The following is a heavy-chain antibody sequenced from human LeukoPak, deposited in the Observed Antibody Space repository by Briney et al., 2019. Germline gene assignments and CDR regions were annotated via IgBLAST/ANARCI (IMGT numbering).Heavy chain of an antibody. D-gene: IGHD2-15*01. Sequence: SETLSLTCTVSGGSISSSSYYWGWIRQPPGKGLEWIGCIYYSGSTYYNPSLKRRVTISVDTSKNQFSLKLSSVTAADTAVYYCARHRVREHIVVVVAAPYYFDYWGQGTLVTVSS. CDR2: IYYSGST. J-gene: IGHJ4*02. CDR3: ARHRVREHIVVVVAAPYYFDY. V-gene: IGHV4-39*01. CDR1: GGSISSSSYY.